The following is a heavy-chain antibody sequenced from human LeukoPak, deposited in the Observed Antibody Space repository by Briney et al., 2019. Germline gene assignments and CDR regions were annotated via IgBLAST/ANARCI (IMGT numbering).Heavy chain of an antibody. CDR3: ARGSKGYSSTWPQAEFDY. Sequence: EASVKVSCKASGYTFTSYGISWVRQAPGQGFEWMGWISAYNGNTNYAQKFQGRVTMTTDTSTSTAYMELNSLRSDDTAVYYCARGSKGYSSTWPQAEFDYWGQGTLVTVSS. D-gene: IGHD6-13*01. CDR2: ISAYNGNT. CDR1: GYTFTSYG. J-gene: IGHJ4*02. V-gene: IGHV1-18*01.